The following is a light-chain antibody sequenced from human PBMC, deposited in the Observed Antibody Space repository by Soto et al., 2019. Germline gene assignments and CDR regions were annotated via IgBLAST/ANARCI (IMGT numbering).Light chain of an antibody. CDR3: MIWHSSAYV. CDR2: YRSDSDK. V-gene: IGLV5-45*01. Sequence: QPVLTQPASLSASPGASASFTCTLRSGINVGTYRIYWYQQKPGSPPQYLLNYRSDSDKQQGSGVPSRFSGSKDASANAGILLISGLQSEDEADYYCMIWHSSAYVFGGGTKLIVL. J-gene: IGLJ3*02. CDR1: SGINVGTYR.